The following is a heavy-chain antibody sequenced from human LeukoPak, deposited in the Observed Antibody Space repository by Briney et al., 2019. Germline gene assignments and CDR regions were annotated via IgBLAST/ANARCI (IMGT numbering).Heavy chain of an antibody. CDR2: IYHSGST. CDR3: ARGRKYCGGDCYPFDI. V-gene: IGHV4-30-2*01. Sequence: SQTLSLTCTVSGGSISSGGYYWSWIRQPPGKGLEWIGYIYHSGSTYYNPSLKSRVTISVDRSKNQFSLKLSSVTAADTAVYYCARGRKYCGGDCYPFDIWGQGTMVTVSS. D-gene: IGHD2-21*02. CDR1: GGSISSGGYY. J-gene: IGHJ3*02.